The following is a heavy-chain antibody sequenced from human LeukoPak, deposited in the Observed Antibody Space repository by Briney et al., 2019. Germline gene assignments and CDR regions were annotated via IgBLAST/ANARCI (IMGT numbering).Heavy chain of an antibody. CDR1: GGSISSYY. CDR2: IYYSGST. J-gene: IGHJ4*02. CDR3: ARDTAVAGYDY. V-gene: IGHV4-59*01. Sequence: PSETLSLTCTVSGGSISSYYWSWIRQPAGKGLEWIGYIYYSGSTNYNPSLKSRVTISVDTSKNQFSLKLSSVTAADTAVYYCARDTAVAGYDYWGQGTLVTVSS. D-gene: IGHD6-19*01.